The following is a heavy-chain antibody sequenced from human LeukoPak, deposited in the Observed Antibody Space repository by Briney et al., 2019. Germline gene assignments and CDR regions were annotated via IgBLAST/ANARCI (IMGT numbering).Heavy chain of an antibody. CDR1: GGSISSYY. J-gene: IGHJ4*02. Sequence: SETLSLTCTVSGGSISSYYWSWIRQPPGKGLEWIGYIYYSGSTNYNPSLKSRVTISVDTSKNQSSLKLSSVTAADTAVYYCARTKKDILTGYLFDYWGQGTLVTVSS. D-gene: IGHD3-9*01. CDR2: IYYSGST. V-gene: IGHV4-59*01. CDR3: ARTKKDILTGYLFDY.